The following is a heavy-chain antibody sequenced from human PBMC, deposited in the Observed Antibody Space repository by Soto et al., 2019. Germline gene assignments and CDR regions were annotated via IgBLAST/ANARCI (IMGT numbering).Heavy chain of an antibody. CDR3: ARAGYSYGTGAFYI. CDR2: IYSGGST. V-gene: IGHV3-66*01. Sequence: EVQLVESGGGLVQPGGSLRLSCAASGFTVSSNYMSWVRQAPGKGLEWVSVIYSGGSTYYADSVKGRFTISRDNSKNTLYLQMNSLRAEDTAVYYCARAGYSYGTGAFYIWGQGTMVTVSS. D-gene: IGHD5-18*01. CDR1: GFTVSSNY. J-gene: IGHJ3*02.